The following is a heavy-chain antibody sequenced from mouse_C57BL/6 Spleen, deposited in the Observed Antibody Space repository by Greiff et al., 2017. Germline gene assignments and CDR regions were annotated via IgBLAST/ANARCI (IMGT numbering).Heavy chain of an antibody. CDR2: IRNKANGYTT. J-gene: IGHJ3*01. Sequence: EVKLVESGGGLVQPGGSLSLSCAASGFTFTDYYMSWVRQPPGKALEWLGFIRNKANGYTTEYSASVKGRFTISRDNSQSILYLQMNALRAEDSATYYCARGGYDGYYEFAYWGQGTLVTVSA. D-gene: IGHD2-3*01. CDR3: ARGGYDGYYEFAY. V-gene: IGHV7-3*01. CDR1: GFTFTDYY.